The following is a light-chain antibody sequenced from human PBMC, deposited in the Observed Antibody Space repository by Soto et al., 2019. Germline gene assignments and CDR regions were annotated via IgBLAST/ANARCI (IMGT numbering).Light chain of an antibody. CDR2: AVS. Sequence: QSALTQSRSVSGSPGQSVTISCTGTSSDVGDYNDVSWYQQHPGKGPKFMIYAVSKRPSGVPDRFSGSKSGNTASLTISGLQTEDEADYYCFSYAGSYTYVFGTGTKLTVL. CDR3: FSYAGSYTYV. CDR1: SSDVGDYND. J-gene: IGLJ1*01. V-gene: IGLV2-11*01.